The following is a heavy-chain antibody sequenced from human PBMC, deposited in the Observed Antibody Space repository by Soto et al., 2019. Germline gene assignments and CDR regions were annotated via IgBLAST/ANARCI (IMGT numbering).Heavy chain of an antibody. J-gene: IGHJ3*02. V-gene: IGHV6-1*01. D-gene: IGHD3-10*01. CDR1: GDTISSNIAA. CDR2: TYYRSKWYY. Sequence: SQTLSLTCAISGDTISSNIAAWNWIRQSPSRGLEWLGRTYYRSKWYYDYAVSVKSRITINPDTSKNQFSLQLKSVTPEDTAVYYCARDPEYGLGAFYIWGQGTMVTVSS. CDR3: ARDPEYGLGAFYI.